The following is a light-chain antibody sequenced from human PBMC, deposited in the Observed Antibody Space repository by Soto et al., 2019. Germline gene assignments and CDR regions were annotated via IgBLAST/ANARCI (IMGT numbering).Light chain of an antibody. J-gene: IGLJ1*01. CDR3: SSYTSSSVYV. CDR2: EVT. CDR1: SSDVGAYNY. Sequence: QSALTQPASVSGSRGQSITISCTGTSSDVGAYNYVSWYQQHPGKAPKLIIYEVTNRPSGVSDRFSASKSGNTASLTISGLQAEDEADYYCSSYTSSSVYVFGTGTKVTVL. V-gene: IGLV2-14*01.